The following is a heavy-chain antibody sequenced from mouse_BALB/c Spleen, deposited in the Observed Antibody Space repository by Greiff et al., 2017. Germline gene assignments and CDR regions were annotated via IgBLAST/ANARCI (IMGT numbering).Heavy chain of an antibody. CDR2: ISSGGSYT. D-gene: IGHD2-14*01. CDR1: GFTFSSYT. Sequence: EVQLVESGGGLVKPGGSLKLSCAASGFTFSSYTMSWVRQTPEKRLEWVATISSGGSYTYYPDSVKGRFTISRDNAKNTLYLQMSSLKSEDTAMYYCTSHRYDGTYWGQGTLVTVSA. CDR3: TSHRYDGTY. J-gene: IGHJ3*01. V-gene: IGHV5-6-4*01.